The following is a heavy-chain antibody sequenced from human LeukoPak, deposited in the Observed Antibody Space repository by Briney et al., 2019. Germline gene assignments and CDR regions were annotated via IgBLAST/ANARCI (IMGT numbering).Heavy chain of an antibody. J-gene: IGHJ4*02. V-gene: IGHV1-69*04. CDR2: IIPILGMA. Sequence: GASVKVSCKASGGTFNNYAISWVRQAPGQGLEWMGRIIPILGMANYAQKFQGRVTITADKSTSTAYMELSSLRSDDTAVYYCARLQSSITMVRGAFDYWGQGTLVTVSS. CDR3: ARLQSSITMVRGAFDY. D-gene: IGHD3-10*01. CDR1: GGTFNNYA.